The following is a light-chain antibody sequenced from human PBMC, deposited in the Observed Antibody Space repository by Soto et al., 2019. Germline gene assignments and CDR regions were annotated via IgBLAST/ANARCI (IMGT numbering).Light chain of an antibody. CDR1: SSDVGGYTY. V-gene: IGLV2-14*01. CDR3: CSSTSSNTYV. CDR2: DVS. J-gene: IGLJ1*01. Sequence: QSALTQPASVSGYPGQSITISCTGTSSDVGGYTYVSRYQQYPGKAPKLMIYDVSYRPSGVSNRFSGSKSGNTASLTISGLQAEDEADYYCCSSTSSNTYVFGTGTKVTVL.